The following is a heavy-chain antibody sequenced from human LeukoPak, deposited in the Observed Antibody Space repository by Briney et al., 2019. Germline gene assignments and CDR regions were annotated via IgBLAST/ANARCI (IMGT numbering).Heavy chain of an antibody. J-gene: IGHJ4*02. CDR2: IYPGDSDT. CDR3: ARQSGFLEWFEYYFDY. CDR1: GYSFTGYW. Sequence: GESLKISCKGSGYSFTGYWIGWVRQMPGKGLEWMGIIYPGDSDTRYSPSFQGQVTISADKSISTAYLQWSSLKASDTAMYYCARQSGFLEWFEYYFDYWGQGTLVTVSS. V-gene: IGHV5-51*01. D-gene: IGHD3-3*01.